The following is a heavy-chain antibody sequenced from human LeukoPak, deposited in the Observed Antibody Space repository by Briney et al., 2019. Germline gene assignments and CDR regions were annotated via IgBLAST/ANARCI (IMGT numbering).Heavy chain of an antibody. V-gene: IGHV3-23*01. J-gene: IGHJ4*02. CDR1: GFTFSSYA. Sequence: GGSLRLSCAASGFTFSSYAMSCVRQAPGKGLEWVSAISGSGGSKYYADSVKGRFTISRDNSKNTLYLQMNSLRAEDTAVYYCAKDRRYYYGSGSYYPYNFDYWGQGTLVTVSS. CDR3: AKDRRYYYGSGSYYPYNFDY. D-gene: IGHD3-10*01. CDR2: ISGSGGSK.